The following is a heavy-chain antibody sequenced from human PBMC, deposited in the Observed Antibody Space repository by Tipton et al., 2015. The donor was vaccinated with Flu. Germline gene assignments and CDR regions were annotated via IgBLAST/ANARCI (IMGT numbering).Heavy chain of an antibody. D-gene: IGHD6-13*01. V-gene: IGHV1-2*02. CDR3: ATVKPTGYLGTAAGWFDT. J-gene: IGHJ5*02. CDR1: GYTLTGYY. Sequence: QLVQSGAEMKKPGASVKVSCKASGYTLTGYYMHWVRQAPGQGLEWMGWINPNSGGTNSAQTFQGRVTMTRDTSTNTAYMEMTSLTSGDTAVYYCATVKPTGYLGTAAGWFDTWGQGTLVSVSS. CDR2: INPNSGGT.